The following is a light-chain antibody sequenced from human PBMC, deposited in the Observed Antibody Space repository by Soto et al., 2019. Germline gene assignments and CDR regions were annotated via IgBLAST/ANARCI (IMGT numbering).Light chain of an antibody. CDR2: AAS. Sequence: EILLTQSPSTLSLSPGEGVTLSCRASQSVTVNSLAWYQQKPGQAPRLLIYAASTRDTAVPDRFTGRGSGTDFALTISRLEPEDFAVYYCQQYGDSPLTFGPGTKVDLK. J-gene: IGKJ3*01. CDR1: QSVTVNS. V-gene: IGKV3-20*01. CDR3: QQYGDSPLT.